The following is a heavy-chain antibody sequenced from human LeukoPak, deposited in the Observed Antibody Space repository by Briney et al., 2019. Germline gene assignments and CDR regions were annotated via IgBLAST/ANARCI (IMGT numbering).Heavy chain of an antibody. Sequence: GGSLRLSCAASGFTFSDYYMSWIRQAPGKGLEWTSYISGSGSTIYYTDSVKGRFTISRDNAKNSLYLQMDSLSAEDTAVYFCARVISSASCALDYWGPGTLVTVSS. CDR1: GFTFSDYY. CDR2: ISGSGSTI. D-gene: IGHD2-2*01. CDR3: ARVISSASCALDY. J-gene: IGHJ4*02. V-gene: IGHV3-11*01.